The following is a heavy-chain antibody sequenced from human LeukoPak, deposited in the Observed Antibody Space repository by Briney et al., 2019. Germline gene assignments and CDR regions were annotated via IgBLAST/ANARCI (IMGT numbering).Heavy chain of an antibody. CDR3: ARDVVPRDYGDTLNAYDL. J-gene: IGHJ3*01. CDR1: GGSLSGYY. CDR2: IHHDGRT. V-gene: IGHV4-34*01. Sequence: PSETLSLTCPVSGGSLSGYYWSWIRQSPGKGLEWMGDIHHDGRTKYKSSFKSRITIFLVSSKNEVSLRLSPVTPADTALYFCARDVVPRDYGDTLNAYDLWGQGTMVTVS. D-gene: IGHD4-17*01.